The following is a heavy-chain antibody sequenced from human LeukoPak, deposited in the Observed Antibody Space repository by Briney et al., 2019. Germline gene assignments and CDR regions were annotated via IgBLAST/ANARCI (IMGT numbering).Heavy chain of an antibody. CDR3: ARSWRFCSGDSCYPIDY. CDR1: GYTFTDYY. V-gene: IGHV1-2*02. J-gene: IGHJ4*02. D-gene: IGHD2-15*01. Sequence: ASVKVSCKASGYTFTDYYMHWVRQAPGQGLEWMGWINPNSGGTNYAQKFRGRVTMTRDTSISTAYMELSRLRSDDTAVYYCARSWRFCSGDSCYPIDYWGQGTLVTVSS. CDR2: INPNSGGT.